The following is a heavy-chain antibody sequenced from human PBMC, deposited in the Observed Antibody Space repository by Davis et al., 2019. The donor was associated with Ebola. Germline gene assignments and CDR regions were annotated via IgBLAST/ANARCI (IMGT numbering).Heavy chain of an antibody. V-gene: IGHV3-30-3*01. Sequence: PGGSLRLSCAASGFTFSSYAMHWVRQAPGKGLEWVAVISYDGNNKYYADSVKGRFTIYRDNSKNTLYLQMNSLRAEDTAVYYCARSRPRYGYWGQGTLVTVSS. CDR1: GFTFSSYA. D-gene: IGHD3-16*01. CDR2: ISYDGNNK. J-gene: IGHJ4*02. CDR3: ARSRPRYGY.